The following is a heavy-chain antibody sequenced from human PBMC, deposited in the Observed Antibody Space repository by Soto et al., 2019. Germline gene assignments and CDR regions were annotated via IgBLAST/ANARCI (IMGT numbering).Heavy chain of an antibody. Sequence: QVQLVESGGGVVQPGRSLRLSCAASGFTFSTYAMHWVRQAPGKGLEWVAIISDDGINKYYADSVRGRFTISRDNSKNTVYLQMNSLRAEDTAVYYCAKVRERQNDVFDIWGQGTMVTVSS. CDR3: AKVRERQNDVFDI. V-gene: IGHV3-30-3*01. CDR1: GFTFSTYA. J-gene: IGHJ3*02. CDR2: ISDDGINK. D-gene: IGHD1-26*01.